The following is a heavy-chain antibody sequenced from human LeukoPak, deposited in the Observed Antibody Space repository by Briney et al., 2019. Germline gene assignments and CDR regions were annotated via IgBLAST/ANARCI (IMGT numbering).Heavy chain of an antibody. Sequence: ASVKVSYKASGYTFTGYYMHWVRQAPGQGLEWMGWINPNSGGTNYAQKFQGRVTMTRDTSISTASLELSMLRSDDTAVYYCAGGYCSGGSCSYFDYWGQGTLVTVSS. J-gene: IGHJ4*02. CDR3: AGGYCSGGSCSYFDY. CDR1: GYTFTGYY. V-gene: IGHV1-2*02. CDR2: INPNSGGT. D-gene: IGHD2-15*01.